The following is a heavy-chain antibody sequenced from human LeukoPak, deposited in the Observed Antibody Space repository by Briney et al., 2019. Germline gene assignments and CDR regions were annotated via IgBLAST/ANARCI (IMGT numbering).Heavy chain of an antibody. CDR1: GGSVSSGSYY. V-gene: IGHV4-61*01. Sequence: SETLPLTCTVSGGSVSSGSYYWSWIRQPPGKGLEGIGYIYYSGSTNYNPSLKSRVTISVDTSKNQFSLKLSSVTAADTAVYYCARDWDYWGQGTLVTVSS. J-gene: IGHJ4*02. CDR2: IYYSGST. CDR3: ARDWDY.